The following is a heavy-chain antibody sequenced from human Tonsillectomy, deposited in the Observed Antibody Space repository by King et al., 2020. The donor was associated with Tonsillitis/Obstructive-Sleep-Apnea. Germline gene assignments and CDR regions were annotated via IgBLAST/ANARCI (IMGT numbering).Heavy chain of an antibody. D-gene: IGHD6-25*01. CDR1: GFDFDKFA. V-gene: IGHV3-9*01. Sequence: VQLVESGGGLLQPGRSLRLSCVVSGFDFDKFAMHWVRQVPGKGLEWVAGISFNSGAIAYGDSVKGRFTIPRDNAKDTLYLQMNSVRSEDTALYYCAKDTRGSVSSPNWVDSWGQGTLVTVSS. J-gene: IGHJ5*01. CDR2: ISFNSGAI. CDR3: AKDTRGSVSSPNWVDS.